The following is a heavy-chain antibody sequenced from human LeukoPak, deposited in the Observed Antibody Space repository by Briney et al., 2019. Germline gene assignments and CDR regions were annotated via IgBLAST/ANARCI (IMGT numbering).Heavy chain of an antibody. CDR2: INPNSGGT. CDR1: GYTFTGHY. D-gene: IGHD3-3*01. Sequence: ASVKVSCKASGYTFTGHYMHWVRQAPGRGLEWMGWINPNSGGTNYAQKFQGRVTMTRDTSISTAYMDLSSLRSDDTAVYYCATQYYDFWSGPRYFYYGMDVWGQGTTVTVSS. V-gene: IGHV1-2*02. J-gene: IGHJ6*02. CDR3: ATQYYDFWSGPRYFYYGMDV.